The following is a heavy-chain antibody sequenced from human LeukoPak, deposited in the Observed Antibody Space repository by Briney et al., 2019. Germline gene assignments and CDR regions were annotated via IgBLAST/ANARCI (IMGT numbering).Heavy chain of an antibody. Sequence: SETLSLTCTVTGASISSYYWSWIRQPPGKGLEWIGEINHSGSTNYNPSLKSRVTISVDTSKNQFSLKLSSVTAADTAVYYCARGRNLNDYWGQGTLVTVSS. J-gene: IGHJ4*02. CDR3: ARGRNLNDY. V-gene: IGHV4-34*01. CDR2: INHSGST. CDR1: GASISSYY.